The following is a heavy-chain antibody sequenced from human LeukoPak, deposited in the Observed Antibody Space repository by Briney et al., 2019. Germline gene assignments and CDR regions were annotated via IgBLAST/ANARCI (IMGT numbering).Heavy chain of an antibody. CDR3: ARDRDGYNYRGFDY. CDR1: GGSVSSGSYY. Sequence: SETLSLTCTVSGGSVSSGSYYWSWIRQPPGKGLEWIGYIYYSGSTNYNPSLKSRVTISVDTSKNQFSLKLSSVTAADTAVYYCARDRDGYNYRGFDYWGQGTLVTVSS. J-gene: IGHJ4*02. CDR2: IYYSGST. D-gene: IGHD5-24*01. V-gene: IGHV4-61*01.